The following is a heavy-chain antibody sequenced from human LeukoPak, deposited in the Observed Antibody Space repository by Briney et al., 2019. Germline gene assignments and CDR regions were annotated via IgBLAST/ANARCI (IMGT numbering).Heavy chain of an antibody. D-gene: IGHD2-15*01. CDR3: VKGAAYHLGDAFDI. Sequence: GGSLRLSCAASGFTFDDYVMNWVRQAPGKGLEWVSGISWNSGAIGYADSVKGRFTISSDNARNSLYLQMNSLRAEDTALYYCVKGAAYHLGDAFDIWGQGTMVTVSS. CDR1: GFTFDDYV. CDR2: ISWNSGAI. J-gene: IGHJ3*02. V-gene: IGHV3-9*01.